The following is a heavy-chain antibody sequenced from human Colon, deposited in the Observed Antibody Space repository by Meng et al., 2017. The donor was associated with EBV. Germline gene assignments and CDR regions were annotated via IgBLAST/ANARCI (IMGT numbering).Heavy chain of an antibody. CDR3: ARASYGSGSPLGESWFDP. V-gene: IGHV4-34*01. D-gene: IGHD3-10*01. CDR1: GWSFIGDY. Sequence: QRAATLPLTCACTGWSFIGDYWTLSRQPPWKGLEWIGEINHSGSTNYNPSLKSRVTISVDTSKNQFSLKLSSVTAADTAVYYCARASYGSGSPLGESWFDPWGQGTLVTVSS. CDR2: INHSGST. J-gene: IGHJ5*02.